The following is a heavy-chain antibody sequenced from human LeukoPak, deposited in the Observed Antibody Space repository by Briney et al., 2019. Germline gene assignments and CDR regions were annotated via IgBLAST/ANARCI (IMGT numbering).Heavy chain of an antibody. D-gene: IGHD1-26*01. CDR3: ARASGPRHAWDQ. CDR1: GGSVSSSTYY. J-gene: IGHJ4*02. V-gene: IGHV4-61*01. Sequence: KSSETLSLTCIVSGGSVSSSTYYWSWIRQPPGKGLEWIGYIYNTGSASYNPSLKTRVTISVDKSKNQFSLKMSSVTAADTAVYYCARASGPRHAWDQWGQGTLVTVS. CDR2: IYNTGSA.